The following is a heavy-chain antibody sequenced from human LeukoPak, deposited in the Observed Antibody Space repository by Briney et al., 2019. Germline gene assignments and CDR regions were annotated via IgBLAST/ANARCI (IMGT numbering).Heavy chain of an antibody. Sequence: PGGSLRLSCAASGFIFNNYAMSWARQAPGKGREWVSRISSTGGGTYYADSVKGRFTISRDNSKNTLLLQMNSLRAEDAAVYYCARQPIEYSSSSGNYYYYYMDVWGKGTTVTVSS. D-gene: IGHD6-6*01. CDR2: ISSTGGGT. CDR1: GFIFNNYA. J-gene: IGHJ6*03. CDR3: ARQPIEYSSSSGNYYYYYMDV. V-gene: IGHV3-23*01.